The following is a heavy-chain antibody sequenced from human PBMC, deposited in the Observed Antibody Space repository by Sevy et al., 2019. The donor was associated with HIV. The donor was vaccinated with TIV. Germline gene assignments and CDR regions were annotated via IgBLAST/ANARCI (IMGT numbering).Heavy chain of an antibody. V-gene: IGHV3-30*18. CDR1: GFTFSSYG. J-gene: IGHJ4*02. CDR2: ISYDGSNK. CDR3: AKGSPITMIVLVGFDY. Sequence: GGSLRLSCAASGFTFSSYGMHWVRQAPGKGLEWVAVISYDGSNKYYADSVKGRFTISRDNSKNTLYLQMNSLRAEDTAVYYCAKGSPITMIVLVGFDYWGQGTLVTVSS. D-gene: IGHD3-22*01.